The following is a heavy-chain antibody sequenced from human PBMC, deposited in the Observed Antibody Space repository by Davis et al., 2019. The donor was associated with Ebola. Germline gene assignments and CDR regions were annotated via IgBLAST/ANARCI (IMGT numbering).Heavy chain of an antibody. CDR3: ARDGGSSWGGLVY. CDR2: ISSSSSYT. Sequence: GESLKISCAASGFTFSSYAMSWVRQAPGKGLEWVSYISSSSSYTNYADSVKGRFTISRDNAKNSLYLQMNSLRAEDTAVYYCARDGGSSWGGLVYWGQGTLVTVSS. CDR1: GFTFSSYA. V-gene: IGHV3-21*05. D-gene: IGHD6-13*01. J-gene: IGHJ4*02.